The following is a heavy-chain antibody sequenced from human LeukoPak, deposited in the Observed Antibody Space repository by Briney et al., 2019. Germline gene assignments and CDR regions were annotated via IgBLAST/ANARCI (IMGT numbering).Heavy chain of an antibody. CDR1: GGSFSGYY. J-gene: IGHJ4*02. CDR3: ASRPWGLVGGLKDIVGATKSYYFDY. V-gene: IGHV4-34*01. D-gene: IGHD1-26*01. Sequence: PSETLSLTCAVYGGSFSGYYWSWIRQPPGKGLEWIGEINHSGSTNYNPSLKSRVTISVDTSKNQFSLKLSSVTAADTAVYYCASRPWGLVGGLKDIVGATKSYYFDYWGQGTLVTVSS. CDR2: INHSGST.